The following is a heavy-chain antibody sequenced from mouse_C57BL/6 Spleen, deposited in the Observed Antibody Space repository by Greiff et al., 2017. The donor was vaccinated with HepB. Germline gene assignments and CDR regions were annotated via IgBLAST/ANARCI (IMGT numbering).Heavy chain of an antibody. CDR3: ARETLYYDYDGTSHWYFDV. V-gene: IGHV5-4*01. D-gene: IGHD2-4*01. CDR2: ISDGGSYT. Sequence: EVQRVESGGGLVKPGGSLKLSCAASGFTFSSYAMSWVRQTPEKRLEWVATISDGGSYTYYPDNVKGRFTISRDNAKNNLYLQMSHLKSEDTAMYYCARETLYYDYDGTSHWYFDVWGTGTTVTVSS. CDR1: GFTFSSYA. J-gene: IGHJ1*03.